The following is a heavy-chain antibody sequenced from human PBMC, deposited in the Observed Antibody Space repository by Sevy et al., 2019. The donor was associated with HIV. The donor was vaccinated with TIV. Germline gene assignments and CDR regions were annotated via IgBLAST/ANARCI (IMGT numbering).Heavy chain of an antibody. CDR3: ARQPTYYYDSSGTYFQH. CDR2: IDPGDSDT. V-gene: IGHV5-51*01. CDR1: GYSFTSYW. J-gene: IGHJ1*01. D-gene: IGHD3-22*01. Sequence: GESLKISCKGSGYSFTSYWIGWVRQMPGKGLEWMGIIDPGDSDTRYSPSFQGQVTISADKFISTAYLQWSSLKASDTAMYDCARQPTYYYDSSGTYFQHWGQGTLVTVSS.